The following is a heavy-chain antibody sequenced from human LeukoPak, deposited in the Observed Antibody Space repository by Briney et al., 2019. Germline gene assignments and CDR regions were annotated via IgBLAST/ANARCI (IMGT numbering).Heavy chain of an antibody. J-gene: IGHJ4*02. CDR2: IGDGGVST. D-gene: IGHD6-6*01. Sequence: PGGSLRLSCAASGFTFSSYAMGWVRQAPGKGLEWVSGIGDGGVSTYYADSVKGRFTLSRDNSKNTLYLQMNSLRAEDTAVYYCAKDLSSSSWGQGTLVTVSS. V-gene: IGHV3-23*01. CDR3: AKDLSSSS. CDR1: GFTFSSYA.